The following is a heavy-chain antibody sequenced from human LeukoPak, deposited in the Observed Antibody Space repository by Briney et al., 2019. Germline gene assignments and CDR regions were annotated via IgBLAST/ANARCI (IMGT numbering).Heavy chain of an antibody. Sequence: GGSLRLSCAASGFTFSSYAIHWVRQAPGKGLEWVAVISYDGSNKYYADSVKGRFTISRDNSKSTLYLQMNSLRAEDTAVYYCARDRYSYGDLDYWGQGTLVTVSS. CDR1: GFTFSSYA. V-gene: IGHV3-30-3*01. CDR2: ISYDGSNK. CDR3: ARDRYSYGDLDY. J-gene: IGHJ4*02. D-gene: IGHD5-18*01.